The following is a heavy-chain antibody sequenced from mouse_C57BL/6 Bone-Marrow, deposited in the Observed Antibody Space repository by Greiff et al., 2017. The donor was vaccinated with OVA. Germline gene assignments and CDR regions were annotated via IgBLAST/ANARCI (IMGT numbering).Heavy chain of an antibody. D-gene: IGHD2-1*01. J-gene: IGHJ4*01. CDR3: TTLRFYFDY. CDR2: IDPENGDT. CDR1: GFNIKDDY. Sequence: VQLQQSGAELVRPGASVKLSCTASGFNIKDDYMHWVKQRPEQGLEWIGWIDPENGDTEYASKFQGKATITADTPSNTAYLQLSSLTSEDTAVYYCTTLRFYFDYWGQGTSVTVSS. V-gene: IGHV14-4*01.